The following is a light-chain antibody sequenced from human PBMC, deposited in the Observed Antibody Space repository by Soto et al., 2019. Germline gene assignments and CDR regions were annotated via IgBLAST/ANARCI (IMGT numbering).Light chain of an antibody. Sequence: DIQMTHSPSSLSASVVDRVTLTFLASQDIRDDLGWYQQKPGKAPKRLIYAASSLQSGVPSRFSGSGSGTEFTLTISGLQPEDFATYYCLQHHSYLWKFGKGTKVDIK. CDR1: QDIRDD. CDR3: LQHHSYLWK. CDR2: AAS. J-gene: IGKJ1*01. V-gene: IGKV1-17*01.